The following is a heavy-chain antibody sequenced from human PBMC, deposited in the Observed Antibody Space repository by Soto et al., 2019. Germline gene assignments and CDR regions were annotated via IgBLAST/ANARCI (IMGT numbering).Heavy chain of an antibody. J-gene: IGHJ3*02. CDR1: GYTFSGYY. CDR2: INPNSGGT. CDR3: AREGGYSGYRRGAFDI. Sequence: ASVKVSGEASGYTFSGYYVHWVRQATGQGLEWMGWINPNSGGTNYAQNFQGWVTMTRDTSISAAYMELSRLRSDDTAVYYRAREGGYSGYRRGAFDIWGQGTMVTVSS. D-gene: IGHD5-12*01. V-gene: IGHV1-2*04.